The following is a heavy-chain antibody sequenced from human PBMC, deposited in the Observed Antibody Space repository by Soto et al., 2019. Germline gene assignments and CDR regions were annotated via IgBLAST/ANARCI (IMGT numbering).Heavy chain of an antibody. J-gene: IGHJ4*02. CDR3: ARAPPRYCSGGSCYSFFFNY. CDR2: IIPILGIA. D-gene: IGHD2-15*01. Sequence: SVKVSCKASGGTFSSYTISWVRQAPGQGLEWMGRIIPILGIANYAQKFQGRVTITADKSTSTAYMELSSLRSEDTAVYYCARAPPRYCSGGSCYSFFFNYWGQGTLVTVSS. V-gene: IGHV1-69*02. CDR1: GGTFSSYT.